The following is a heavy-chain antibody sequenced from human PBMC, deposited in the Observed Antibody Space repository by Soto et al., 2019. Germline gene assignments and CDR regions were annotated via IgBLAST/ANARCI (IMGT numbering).Heavy chain of an antibody. CDR3: AREGGESSDGLYYFDS. CDR2: IYYSGNT. V-gene: IGHV4-30-4*01. CDR1: GGSTSSDNY. D-gene: IGHD3-16*01. J-gene: IGHJ4*02. Sequence: PSETLSLTCTVSGGSTSSDNYWSWIRQPPRKGLEWIGHIYYSGNTDYNPSLKSRLAISIDTSKNQFSLKLSSVTAADTAVYFCAREGGESSDGLYYFDSWGQGSLVTVS.